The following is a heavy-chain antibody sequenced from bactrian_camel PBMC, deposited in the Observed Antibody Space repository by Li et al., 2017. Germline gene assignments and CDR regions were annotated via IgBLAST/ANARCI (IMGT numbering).Heavy chain of an antibody. J-gene: IGHJ4*01. CDR2: VESDAHT. CDR3: AADGGRCDMLVVITAFRAFAS. D-gene: IGHD2*01. CDR1: GSSINTLR. Sequence: HVQLVESGGDSVQIGGSLSLSCVASGSSINTLRMAWFRQPPGAKREGVAVVESDAHTTYADSAKGRFTVSADDANNTLYLRMNSLKPDDSAMYYCAADGGRCDMLVVITAFRAFASWGQGTQVTVS. V-gene: IGHV3S53*01.